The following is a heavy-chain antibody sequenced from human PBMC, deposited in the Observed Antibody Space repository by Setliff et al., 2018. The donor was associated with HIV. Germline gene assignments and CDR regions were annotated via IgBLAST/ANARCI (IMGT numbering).Heavy chain of an antibody. CDR2: VYYNGKI. Sequence: SETLSRTCTVSGVSFSTDMYYWGWIRQPPGKGLEWVGSVYYNGKIFYNPSLKSRVTISLDSSKNQLSLRLKSVTAADTAVYFCARRAESTTTWFSSWYSYDMDVWGQGTTVTVSS. D-gene: IGHD2-15*01. V-gene: IGHV4-39*01. CDR1: GVSFSTDMYY. J-gene: IGHJ6*02. CDR3: ARRAESTTTWFSSWYSYDMDV.